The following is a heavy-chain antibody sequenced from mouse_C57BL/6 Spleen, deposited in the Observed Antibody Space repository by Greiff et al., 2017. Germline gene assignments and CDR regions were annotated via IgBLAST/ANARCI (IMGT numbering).Heavy chain of an antibody. V-gene: IGHV2-2*01. D-gene: IGHD1-1*01. CDR1: GFSLTSYG. CDR3: ARSLITTVVANYAMDY. J-gene: IGHJ4*01. Sequence: QVQLKESGPGLVQPSQSLSITCTVSGFSLTSYGVPWVRQSPGKGLEWLGVIWSGGSTDYNAAFISRLSISKDNSKSQVFFKMNSLQADDTAIYYCARSLITTVVANYAMDYWGQGTSVTVSS. CDR2: IWSGGST.